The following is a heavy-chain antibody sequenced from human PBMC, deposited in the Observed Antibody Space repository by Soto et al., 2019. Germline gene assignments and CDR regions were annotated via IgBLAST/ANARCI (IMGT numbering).Heavy chain of an antibody. CDR1: GGSFSGYY. V-gene: IGHV4-34*01. CDR3: ARGLYYYGMDV. CDR2: INHSGST. Sequence: SETLSLTCAVYGGSFSGYYWSWIRQPPGKGLEWIGEINHSGSTNYNPSLKSRATISVDTSKNQFSLKLSSVTAADTAVYYCARGLYYYGMDVWGQGTTVTVSS. J-gene: IGHJ6*02.